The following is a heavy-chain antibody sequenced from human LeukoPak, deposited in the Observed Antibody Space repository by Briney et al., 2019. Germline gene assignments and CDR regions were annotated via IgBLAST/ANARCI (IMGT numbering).Heavy chain of an antibody. CDR2: VYYTGDT. V-gene: IGHV4-31*03. D-gene: IGHD3-22*01. J-gene: IGHJ4*02. CDR3: ARVQGVITKRPAFDY. CDR1: GASINSGGNY. Sequence: PSETLSLTCTVSGASINSGGNYWSWIRQYPGKGLEWVAYVYYTGDTYYNPSLKSRLAVSIDTSKNQFSLKLSSVTAADTAVYYCARVQGVITKRPAFDYWGQGTLVTVSS.